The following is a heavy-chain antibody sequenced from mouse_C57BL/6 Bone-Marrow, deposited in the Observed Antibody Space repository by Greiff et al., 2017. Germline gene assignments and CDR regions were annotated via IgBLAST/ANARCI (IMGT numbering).Heavy chain of an antibody. J-gene: IGHJ4*01. CDR2: ISSGSSTI. Sequence: EVQGVESGGGLVKPGGSLKLSCAASGFTFSDYGMHWVRQAPEKGLEWVAYISSGSSTIYYADTVKGRFTISRDNAKNTLFLQMTSLRSEDTAMYYCAREGTTVVANYYAMDYWGQGTSVTVSS. CDR3: AREGTTVVANYYAMDY. CDR1: GFTFSDYG. V-gene: IGHV5-17*01. D-gene: IGHD1-1*01.